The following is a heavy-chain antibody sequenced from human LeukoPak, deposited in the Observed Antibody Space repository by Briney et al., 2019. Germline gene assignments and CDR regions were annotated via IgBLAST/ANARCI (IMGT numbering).Heavy chain of an antibody. CDR1: GFTFSSYA. V-gene: IGHV3-23*01. J-gene: IGHJ4*02. Sequence: GGSLRLSCAASGFTFSSYAMSWVRQAPGKGLEWVSAISGRGGSTYYANSVKGRFTISRDNSKNTLYLQMNGLRGDDTAVYYCAKKWSGGDSSVVAATDLDYWGQGTLVTVSS. D-gene: IGHD2-15*01. CDR2: ISGRGGST. CDR3: AKKWSGGDSSVVAATDLDY.